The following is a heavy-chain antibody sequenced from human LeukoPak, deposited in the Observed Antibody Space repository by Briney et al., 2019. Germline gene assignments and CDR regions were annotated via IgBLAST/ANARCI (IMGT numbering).Heavy chain of an antibody. CDR3: ARLTRVAPYYFDY. CDR1: GGSISSYY. Sequence: SETLSLTCTVSGGSISSYYWSWIRQPPGKGLEWIGYIYHSGSTYYNPSLKSRVTISVDRSKNQFSLKLSSVTAADTAVYYCARLTRVAPYYFDYWGQGTLVTVSS. V-gene: IGHV4-59*12. D-gene: IGHD1-14*01. J-gene: IGHJ4*02. CDR2: IYHSGST.